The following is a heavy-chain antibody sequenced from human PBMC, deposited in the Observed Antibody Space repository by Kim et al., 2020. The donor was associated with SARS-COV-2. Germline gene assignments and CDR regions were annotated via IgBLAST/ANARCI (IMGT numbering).Heavy chain of an antibody. D-gene: IGHD6-19*01. CDR2: IKSKTDGGTT. J-gene: IGHJ4*02. CDR1: GFTFSNAW. V-gene: IGHV3-15*01. Sequence: GGSLRLSCAASGFTFSNAWMSWVRQAPGKGLEWVGRIKSKTDGGTTDYAAPVKGRFTISRDDSKNTLYLQMNSLKTEDTAVYYCTTDSRYSSGWYPAYWGQGTLVTVSS. CDR3: TTDSRYSSGWYPAY.